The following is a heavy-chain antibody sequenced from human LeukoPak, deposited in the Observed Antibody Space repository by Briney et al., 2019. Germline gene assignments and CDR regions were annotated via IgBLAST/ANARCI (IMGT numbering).Heavy chain of an antibody. D-gene: IGHD6-19*01. CDR3: ARADYYFFMDV. CDR1: GFSFSDYG. CDR2: IRFDATIK. J-gene: IGHJ6*03. Sequence: QTGGSLRLSCAASGFSFSDYGIHWVRQAPGKGLEWVAFIRFDATIKYYADSVKGRFTISRDNSKNTVYFQTNSLRPEDTAVYYCARADYYFFMDVWGKGTTVTVSS. V-gene: IGHV3-30*02.